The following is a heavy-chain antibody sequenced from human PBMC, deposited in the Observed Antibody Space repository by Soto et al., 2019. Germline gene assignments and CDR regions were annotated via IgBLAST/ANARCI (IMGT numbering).Heavy chain of an antibody. CDR2: IKQDGSEK. V-gene: IGHV3-7*05. J-gene: IGHJ4*02. Sequence: EVQLLESGGGLVQPGGSLRLSCAASGFTFSSYGMSWVRQAPGKGLEWVATIKQDGSEKYYGDSVKGRFNISRDNSKNSLYLQRNGLRAEDTAVYYGARDDVPELVSFDYWGQGTLVTVSS. CDR1: GFTFSSYG. D-gene: IGHD2-8*02. CDR3: ARDDVPELVSFDY.